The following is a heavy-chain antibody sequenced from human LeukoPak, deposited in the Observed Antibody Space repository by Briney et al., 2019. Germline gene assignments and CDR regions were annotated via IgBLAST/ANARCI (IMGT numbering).Heavy chain of an antibody. CDR2: IRYDGSNK. CDR3: AKLNSYGYGLGTEPDDAFDI. V-gene: IGHV3-30*02. Sequence: PGGSLRLSCAASGFTFSGYGMHWVRQAPGKGLEWVAFIRYDGSNKYYADSVKGRFTISRDNSKNTLYLQMNSLRAEDTAVYYCAKLNSYGYGLGTEPDDAFDIWGQGTMVTVSS. J-gene: IGHJ3*02. CDR1: GFTFSGYG. D-gene: IGHD5-18*01.